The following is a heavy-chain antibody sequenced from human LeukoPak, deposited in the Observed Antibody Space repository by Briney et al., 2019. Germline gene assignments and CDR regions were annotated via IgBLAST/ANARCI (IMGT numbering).Heavy chain of an antibody. D-gene: IGHD2-2*01. J-gene: IGHJ6*02. CDR2: IYYSGST. CDR3: AREEGYCSSTSCYEAGGEYGMDV. V-gene: IGHV4-31*03. Sequence: SETLSLTCTVSGGSISSGGYCWSWIRQHPGKGLEWIGYIYYSGSTYYNPSLKSRVTISVDTSKNQFSLKLSSVTAADTAVYYCAREEGYCSSTSCYEAGGEYGMDVWGQGTTVTVSS. CDR1: GGSISSGGYC.